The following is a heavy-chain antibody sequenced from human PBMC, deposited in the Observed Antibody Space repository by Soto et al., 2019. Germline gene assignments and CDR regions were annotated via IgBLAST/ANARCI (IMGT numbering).Heavy chain of an antibody. Sequence: SETLSLTCTVSGGSISSSSYYWGWIRQPPGKGLEWIGCIYYSASTYYTPSLKSRVTISVDTSKNQFSLKLSSVTAADTAVYYCARHFRPHDCTSGVCYENWFDPWGQGTLAPSPQ. J-gene: IGHJ5*02. D-gene: IGHD2-8*01. CDR3: ARHFRPHDCTSGVCYENWFDP. V-gene: IGHV4-39*01. CDR1: GGSISSSSYY. CDR2: IYYSAST.